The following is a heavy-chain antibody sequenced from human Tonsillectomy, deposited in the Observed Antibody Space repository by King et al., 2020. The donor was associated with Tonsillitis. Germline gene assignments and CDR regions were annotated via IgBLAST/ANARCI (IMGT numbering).Heavy chain of an antibody. J-gene: IGHJ4*02. V-gene: IGHV3-30*01. Sequence: VQLVESGGGVVQPGRSLRVSCAVSGFTFSHFALHWVRQGPGKGLEWVSFMSYDGTKEYYADSVKGRFTLSRENSKDTVYLQMNSLRVEDTAVYYCARGDFGGNSYFDYWGQGTLVTVSS. D-gene: IGHD4-23*01. CDR1: GFTFSHFA. CDR2: MSYDGTKE. CDR3: ARGDFGGNSYFDY.